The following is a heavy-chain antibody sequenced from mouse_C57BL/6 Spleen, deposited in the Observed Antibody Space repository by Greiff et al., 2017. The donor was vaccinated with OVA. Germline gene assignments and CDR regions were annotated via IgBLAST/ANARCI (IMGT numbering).Heavy chain of an antibody. Sequence: QVQLQQSGPELVKPGASVKISCKASGYAFSSSWMNWVKQRPGKGLEWIGRIYPGDGDTNYNGKFKGKATLTADKSSSTAYMQLSSLTSEDSAVYFCARSYYGSSWWYFDVWGTGTTVTVSS. CDR2: IYPGDGDT. CDR1: GYAFSSSW. CDR3: ARSYYGSSWWYFDV. D-gene: IGHD1-1*01. J-gene: IGHJ1*03. V-gene: IGHV1-82*01.